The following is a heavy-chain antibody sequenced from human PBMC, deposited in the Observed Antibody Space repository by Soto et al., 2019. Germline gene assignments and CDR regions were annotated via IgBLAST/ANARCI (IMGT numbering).Heavy chain of an antibody. CDR3: IGSQHYHTSGYSNYFDY. V-gene: IGHV4-59*01. Sequence: SETLSLTCTVSGGSISSYYWSWIRQPPGKGLEWIGYIYYSGSTDYNPSLKSRVTISVDTSKNQFSLKLSSVPAADTAVYYCIGSQHYHTSGYSNYFDYWGQGPLVTVSS. CDR2: IYYSGST. J-gene: IGHJ4*02. D-gene: IGHD3-22*01. CDR1: GGSISSYY.